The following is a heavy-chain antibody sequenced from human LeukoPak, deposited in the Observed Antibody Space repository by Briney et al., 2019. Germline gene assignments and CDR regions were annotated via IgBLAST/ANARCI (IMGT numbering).Heavy chain of an antibody. CDR2: MNPNSGNT. CDR3: ARQLYGDYSFDY. D-gene: IGHD4-17*01. Sequence: ASVKVSCKASGYTFTSYDINWVRQATGQGLEWMGWMNPNSGNTGYAQKFQGRVAITRNTSISTAYMELSSLRSEDTAVYYCARQLYGDYSFDYWGQGTLVTVSS. V-gene: IGHV1-8*03. J-gene: IGHJ4*02. CDR1: GYTFTSYD.